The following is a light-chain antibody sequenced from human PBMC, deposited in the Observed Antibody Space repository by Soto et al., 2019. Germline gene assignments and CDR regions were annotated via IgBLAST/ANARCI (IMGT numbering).Light chain of an antibody. CDR1: QSVSSSF. V-gene: IGKV3-20*01. Sequence: EIVFTQSPGTLSLSPGGRATLSCRASQSVSSSFLAWYQQKPGQAPRLLIYGASSRATGIPDRFSGSGSGRDFSLTINRLEPEDSAVYYCQQYGTSPPITFGQGTRLEIK. J-gene: IGKJ5*01. CDR2: GAS. CDR3: QQYGTSPPIT.